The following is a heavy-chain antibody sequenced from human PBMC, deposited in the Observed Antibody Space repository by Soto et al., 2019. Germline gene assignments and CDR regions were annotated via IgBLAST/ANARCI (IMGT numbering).Heavy chain of an antibody. D-gene: IGHD3-9*01. Sequence: GGSLRLSCAASGFTFSSYAMSWVRQAPGKGLEWVSAISGSGGSTYYADSVKGRFTISRDNSKNTLYLQMNSLRAEDTAVYYCAKDNGYYDILTGYYPFEYWGQGIRVTVS. J-gene: IGHJ4*02. CDR3: AKDNGYYDILTGYYPFEY. CDR2: ISGSGGST. CDR1: GFTFSSYA. V-gene: IGHV3-23*01.